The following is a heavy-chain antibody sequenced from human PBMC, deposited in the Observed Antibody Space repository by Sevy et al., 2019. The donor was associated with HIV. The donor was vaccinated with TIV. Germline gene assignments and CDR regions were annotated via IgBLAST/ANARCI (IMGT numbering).Heavy chain of an antibody. J-gene: IGHJ4*02. CDR3: ARDMLGYCSSTSCYAEGYFDY. CDR2: IYYSGST. CDR1: GGSISSYY. D-gene: IGHD2-2*01. Sequence: SETLSLTCTVSGGSISSYYWSWIRQPPGKGLEWIGYIYYSGSTNYNPSLKSRVTISVDTSKNQFSLKLSSVTAADTAVYYCARDMLGYCSSTSCYAEGYFDYWGQGTWSPSPQ. V-gene: IGHV4-59*01.